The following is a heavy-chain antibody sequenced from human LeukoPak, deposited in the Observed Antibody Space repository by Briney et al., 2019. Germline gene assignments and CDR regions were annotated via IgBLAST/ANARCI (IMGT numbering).Heavy chain of an antibody. CDR2: ISSSSSYI. J-gene: IGHJ4*02. CDR3: ARVGSSGYYYTDY. D-gene: IGHD3-22*01. CDR1: GFTFSSYS. Sequence: PGGSLRLSCAASGFTFSSYSMNWVRQAPGKGLEWVSSISSSSSYIYYADSVKGRFTISRDNAKNSLYLQMNSLRAEDTAVYYCARVGSSGYYYTDYWGRGTLVTVSS. V-gene: IGHV3-21*01.